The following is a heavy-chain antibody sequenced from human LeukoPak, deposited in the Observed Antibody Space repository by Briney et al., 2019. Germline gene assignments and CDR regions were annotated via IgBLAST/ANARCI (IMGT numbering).Heavy chain of an antibody. CDR2: IYYSGST. V-gene: IGHV4-59*01. CDR1: GGSIRSYY. Sequence: KPSETLSLTCTVSGGSIRSYYWSWIRQPPGKGLEWIGYIYYSGSTNYSPSLKSRVTMSVDTSKNQFSLKLSSVTAADTAVYYCARYQTPIAAAGSRYAFDIWGQGTMVTVSS. D-gene: IGHD6-13*01. CDR3: ARYQTPIAAAGSRYAFDI. J-gene: IGHJ3*02.